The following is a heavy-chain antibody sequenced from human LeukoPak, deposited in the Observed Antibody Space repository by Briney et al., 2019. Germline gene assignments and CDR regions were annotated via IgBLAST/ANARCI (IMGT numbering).Heavy chain of an antibody. V-gene: IGHV1-3*01. D-gene: IGHD3-16*01. CDR1: GYTFTSYA. J-gene: IGHJ3*02. CDR3: ARGSPHFDTVWGSPLWGI. CDR2: INAGNGNT. Sequence: GASVKVSCKASGYTFTSYAVHWVRQAPGQRLEWMGWINAGNGNTKYSQKFQGRVTITRDTSASTAYMELSSLRSEDTAVYYCARGSPHFDTVWGSPLWGIWGQGTMVTVSS.